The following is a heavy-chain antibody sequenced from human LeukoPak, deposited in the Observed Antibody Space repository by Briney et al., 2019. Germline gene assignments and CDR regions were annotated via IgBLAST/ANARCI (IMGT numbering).Heavy chain of an antibody. V-gene: IGHV3-23*01. D-gene: IGHD2-2*01. J-gene: IGHJ5*02. Sequence: GGSLRLSWAASGXTFSSYAMSWVRQAPGKGLEWVSAISGSGGSTYYADSVKGRFTISRDNSKNTLYLQMNSLRAEDTAVYYCAKDVDCSSTSCYPPNWFDPWGQGTLVTVSS. CDR2: ISGSGGST. CDR3: AKDVDCSSTSCYPPNWFDP. CDR1: GXTFSSYA.